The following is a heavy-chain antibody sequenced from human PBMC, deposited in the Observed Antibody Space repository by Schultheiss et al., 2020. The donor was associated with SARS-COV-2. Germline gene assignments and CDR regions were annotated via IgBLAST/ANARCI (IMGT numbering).Heavy chain of an antibody. D-gene: IGHD3-3*01. CDR2: IKSKRDAETT. J-gene: IGHJ4*02. CDR3: TTDRISHQFRPETFGMVIPDY. V-gene: IGHV3-15*01. Sequence: GESLKISCAASGFTFSSYAMSWVRQASGRGLEWVGRIKSKRDAETTDYAAPVKGRFIISRDDSKNTLYLHMNSLKTEDTAVYYCTTDRISHQFRPETFGMVIPDYWGRGTLVTVSS. CDR1: GFTFSSYA.